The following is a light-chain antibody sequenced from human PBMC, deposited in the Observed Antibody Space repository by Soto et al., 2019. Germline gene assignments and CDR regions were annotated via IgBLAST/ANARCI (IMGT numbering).Light chain of an antibody. CDR2: GAS. CDR3: QQYGSSPAA. CDR1: QSVSSSY. Sequence: EIVLTQSPGTLSLSPGERATLSCRASQSVSSSYLAWYQQKPGQAPRLLIYGASSRATGIPDRFTGSGSGTDFTLTISRLEPEDCAAYYCQQYGSSPAAFGGGTKVEIK. V-gene: IGKV3-20*01. J-gene: IGKJ4*01.